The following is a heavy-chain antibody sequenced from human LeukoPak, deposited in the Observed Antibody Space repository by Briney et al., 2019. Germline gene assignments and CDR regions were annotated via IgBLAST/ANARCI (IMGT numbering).Heavy chain of an antibody. CDR3: ARGGRMVRNNYYYYMDV. J-gene: IGHJ6*03. Sequence: ASVKVSCKASGYTFTDYYIHWVRQATGQGLEWMGWMNPNSGNTGYAQKFQGRVTMTRNTSISTAYMELSSLRSEDTAVYYCARGGRMVRNNYYYYMDVWGKGTTVTISS. V-gene: IGHV1-8*02. CDR1: GYTFTDYY. D-gene: IGHD3-10*01. CDR2: MNPNSGNT.